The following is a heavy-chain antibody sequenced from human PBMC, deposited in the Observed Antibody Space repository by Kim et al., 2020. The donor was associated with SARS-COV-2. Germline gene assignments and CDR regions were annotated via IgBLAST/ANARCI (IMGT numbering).Heavy chain of an antibody. CDR1: GFTFNNYA. V-gene: IGHV3-64D*09. CDR3: VKGSALGTYHHTT. D-gene: IGHD1-7*01. Sequence: GGSLRLSCSASGFTFNNYAMHWVRQAPGKGLEYVSAISSNGADTYYADSLKGRFTISRDNSKNTLYLQMSSLRAEDTAVYYCVKGSALGTYHHTTWGQGILVTVSS. CDR2: ISSNGADT. J-gene: IGHJ4*01.